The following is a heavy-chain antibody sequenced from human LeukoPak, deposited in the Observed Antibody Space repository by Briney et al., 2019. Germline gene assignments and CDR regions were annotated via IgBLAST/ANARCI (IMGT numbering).Heavy chain of an antibody. D-gene: IGHD7-27*01. CDR3: ARDLAWGGY. J-gene: IGHJ4*02. CDR1: GFTFSSYW. Sequence: PGGSLRLSCAASGFTFSSYWMNWARQAPGKGLEWVASINHNGNVNYYVDSVKGRFTISRDNAKNSLYLQMNSLRAEDTAVYYCARDLAWGGYWGQGTLVTVSS. CDR2: INHNGNVN. V-gene: IGHV3-7*01.